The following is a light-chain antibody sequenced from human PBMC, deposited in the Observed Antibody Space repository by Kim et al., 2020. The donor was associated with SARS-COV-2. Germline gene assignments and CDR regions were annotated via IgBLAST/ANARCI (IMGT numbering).Light chain of an antibody. Sequence: GQRVTISCSGSSSNIGSNYVYWYQQRPGTAPKLLIYRNNQRPSGVPDRFSGSKSGTSASLAISGLRSEDEADYYCAARDDTLSGFLFGGGTKVTVL. V-gene: IGLV1-47*01. CDR1: SSNIGSNY. J-gene: IGLJ1*01. CDR2: RNN. CDR3: AARDDTLSGFL.